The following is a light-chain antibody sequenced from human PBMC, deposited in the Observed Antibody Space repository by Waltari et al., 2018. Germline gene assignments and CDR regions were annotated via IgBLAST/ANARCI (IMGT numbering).Light chain of an antibody. V-gene: IGKV4-1*01. J-gene: IGKJ4*01. CDR3: QQYYSTLALT. CDR1: QSVLYSSNNKNY. CDR2: WAS. Sequence: DIVMTQSPDSLAVSLGERATINCKSSQSVLYSSNNKNYLAWYQQKPGQPPKLLIYWASNRESGLPDRFSGSGSGTDFTLTISSLQAEDVAVYDCQQYYSTLALTFGGGTKVEIK.